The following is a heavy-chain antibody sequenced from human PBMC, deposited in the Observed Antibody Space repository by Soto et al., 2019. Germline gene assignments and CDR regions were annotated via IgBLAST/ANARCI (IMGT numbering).Heavy chain of an antibody. V-gene: IGHV2-5*01. CDR2: NT. Sequence: SGPTLVNPTQTLTLTCTVSGFSLTSRGMTVGWIRQPPGKASEWFALNTEYSPSLQSRLTFTKDTSKSQVVLTMTNMDPVDTATYYCAHLNTRGYYFDYWGQGALVTVSS. CDR1: GFSLTSRGMT. CDR3: AHLNTRGYYFDY. J-gene: IGHJ4*02.